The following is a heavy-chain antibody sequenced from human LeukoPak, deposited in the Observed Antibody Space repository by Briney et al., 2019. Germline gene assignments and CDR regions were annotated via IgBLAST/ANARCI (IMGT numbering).Heavy chain of an antibody. Sequence: GGSLRLSCATSQFKFNNYGMTWVRQAPGKGLEWVSSITGSGAGTQYADSVQGRFTISRDNSKNTLYLQMNSLRAEDTAVYCCAKDPNGDYIGTFDIWGQGTMVTVSS. CDR3: AKDPNGDYIGTFDI. V-gene: IGHV3-23*01. D-gene: IGHD4-17*01. CDR2: ITGSGAGT. J-gene: IGHJ3*02. CDR1: QFKFNNYG.